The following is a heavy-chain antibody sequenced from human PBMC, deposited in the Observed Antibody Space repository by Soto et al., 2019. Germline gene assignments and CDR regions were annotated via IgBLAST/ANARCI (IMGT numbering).Heavy chain of an antibody. V-gene: IGHV1-69*06. CDR3: AGRCDGTNCLAHFDY. Sequence: QVQLVQSGAEVKKPGSSVKVSCRASGGTFNNYVINWVRQAPGQGLEWMAGIIPIFGTPNYAQTFQGRVTITAYKSTSTTYMELNSLRSEDTAVYYCAGRCDGTNCLAHFDYWCQGTLVTVSS. J-gene: IGHJ4*02. CDR2: IIPIFGTP. CDR1: GGTFNNYV. D-gene: IGHD2-2*01.